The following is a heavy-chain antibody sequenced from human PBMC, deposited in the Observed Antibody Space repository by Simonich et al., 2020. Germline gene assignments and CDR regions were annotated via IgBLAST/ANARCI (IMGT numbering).Heavy chain of an antibody. CDR2: LNPNIGNT. D-gene: IGHD2-8*01. Sequence: QVQLVQSGAEVKKPGASVKVSCKAFGYTFTSSDINWVRQATGQGLEVIGWLNPNIGNTGYVQKVQGRVTITRNTSISTAYMELSSLRSEDTAVYYCARSRYCTNGVCYNWFDPWGQGTLVTVSS. CDR1: GYTFTSSD. J-gene: IGHJ5*02. CDR3: ARSRYCTNGVCYNWFDP. V-gene: IGHV1-8*03.